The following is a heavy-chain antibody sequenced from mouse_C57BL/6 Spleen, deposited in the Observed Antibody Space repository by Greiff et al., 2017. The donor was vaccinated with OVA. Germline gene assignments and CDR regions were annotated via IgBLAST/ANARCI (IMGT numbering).Heavy chain of an antibody. D-gene: IGHD2-5*01. CDR3: ARGYYSNYVDFDY. V-gene: IGHV1-26*01. CDR1: GYTFTDYY. Sequence: VQLQQSGPELVKPGASVKISCKASGYTFTDYYMNWVKQSHGKSLEWIGDINPNNGGTSYNQKFKGKATLTVDKSSSTAYMELRSLTSEDSAVYYCARGYYSNYVDFDYWGQGTTLTVSS. J-gene: IGHJ2*01. CDR2: INPNNGGT.